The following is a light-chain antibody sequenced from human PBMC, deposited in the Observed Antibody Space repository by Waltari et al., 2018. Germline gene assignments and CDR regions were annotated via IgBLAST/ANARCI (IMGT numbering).Light chain of an antibody. CDR2: SAS. Sequence: DIVLTQSTATLSLSPGARATLSYRASQRINNYLAWYQQKPGQAPRLLIYSASNRATGIPARFSGSGSGTDFFFSSSSLDPEDFAVYYCQQRSSWPRTFGQGTRVEIK. CDR3: QQRSSWPRT. J-gene: IGKJ1*01. V-gene: IGKV3-11*01. CDR1: QRINNY.